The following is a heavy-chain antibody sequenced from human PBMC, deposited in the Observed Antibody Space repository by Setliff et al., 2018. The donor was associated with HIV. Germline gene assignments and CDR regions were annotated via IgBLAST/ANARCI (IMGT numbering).Heavy chain of an antibody. CDR3: ARDPRGDYGDYHFDF. CDR1: GFSISSGHY. J-gene: IGHJ4*01. V-gene: IGHV4-38-2*02. D-gene: IGHD4-17*01. CDR2: IYRSGST. Sequence: PSETLSLTCAVSGFSISSGHYWGWIRQPPGKGLEWIGSIYRSGSTYYSPSLKSRVTISVDTSKNQFSLKLTSVTAADTAVYHCARDPRGDYGDYHFDFWGHGILVTVSS.